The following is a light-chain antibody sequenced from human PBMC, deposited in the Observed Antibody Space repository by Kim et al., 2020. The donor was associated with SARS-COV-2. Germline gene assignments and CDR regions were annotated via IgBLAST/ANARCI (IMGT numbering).Light chain of an antibody. CDR1: KVGDKY. Sequence: VAPGQTAGITCSGDKVGDKYACWYQQKPGESPVLVIYQDSKRPSGIPERFSGSNSGNTATLTISGTQAMDEADYYCQAWDSSTVVFGGGTQLTVL. J-gene: IGLJ2*01. CDR3: QAWDSSTVV. V-gene: IGLV3-1*01. CDR2: QDS.